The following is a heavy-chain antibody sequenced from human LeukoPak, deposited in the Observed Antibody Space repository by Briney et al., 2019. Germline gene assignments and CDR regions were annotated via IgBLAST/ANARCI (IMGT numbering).Heavy chain of an antibody. Sequence: PSETLSLTCAVYGGSFSGYYWSWIRQPPGKGLEWIGEINQSGGTNYNPSLKSRVTISVDTSKNQFSLKLSSVTAADTAVYYCARATYYDILTGYLQGDYYYGMDVWGQGTTVTVSS. CDR3: ARATYYDILTGYLQGDYYYGMDV. CDR1: GGSFSGYY. V-gene: IGHV4-34*01. J-gene: IGHJ6*02. D-gene: IGHD3-9*01. CDR2: INQSGGT.